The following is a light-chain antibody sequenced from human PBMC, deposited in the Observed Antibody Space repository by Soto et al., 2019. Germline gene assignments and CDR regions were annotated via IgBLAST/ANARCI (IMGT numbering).Light chain of an antibody. CDR2: GAF. Sequence: EIVLTQSPGTLSVSPGETATLSCRARQSISSTYLAWYQKKPGQAPRLLLYGAFNSATGIPDRFSGSGSGTDFTLTISRLEPEDYALYYCQQYGSSSFAFGPGTKVEI. J-gene: IGKJ3*01. CDR1: QSISSTY. V-gene: IGKV3-20*01. CDR3: QQYGSSSFA.